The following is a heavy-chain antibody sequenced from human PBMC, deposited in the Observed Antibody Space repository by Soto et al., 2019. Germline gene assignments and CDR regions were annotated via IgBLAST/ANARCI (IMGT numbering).Heavy chain of an antibody. Sequence: QVQLVESGGGVVQPGRSLRLSCEAYGFTFSRDGMHWVRQAPGKGLEWVAVIWSDGSNENYADSVKGRFTISRDNSKNTLYLQMNSLRVEDTALYYCARDQGGSPFDIWGQGTMVTVSS. D-gene: IGHD2-15*01. CDR3: ARDQGGSPFDI. V-gene: IGHV3-33*01. CDR1: GFTFSRDG. J-gene: IGHJ3*02. CDR2: IWSDGSNE.